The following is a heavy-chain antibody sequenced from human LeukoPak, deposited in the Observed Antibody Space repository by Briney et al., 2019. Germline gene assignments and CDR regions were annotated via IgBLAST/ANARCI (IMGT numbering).Heavy chain of an antibody. CDR1: GFTFSGYD. V-gene: IGHV3-48*04. CDR3: ASTPRRGDILTGYYGY. D-gene: IGHD3-9*01. J-gene: IGHJ4*02. CDR2: TSSSSSTI. Sequence: GGSLRLSCAASGFTFSGYDMSWVRQAPGKGLEWVSYTSSSSSTIYYADSVKSRFTISRDNAKNSLYLQMNSLRAEDTAVYFCASTPRRGDILTGYYGYWGQGTLVTVSS.